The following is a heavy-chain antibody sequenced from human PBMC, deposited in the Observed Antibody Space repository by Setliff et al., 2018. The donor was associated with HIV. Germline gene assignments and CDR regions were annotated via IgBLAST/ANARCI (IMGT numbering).Heavy chain of an antibody. J-gene: IGHJ6*03. CDR1: GGSIRSNN. CDR2: IYYTGST. CDR3: ARQPYDSRSFGWFDP. V-gene: IGHV4-59*08. Sequence: PSETLSLTCTVSGGSIRSNNWSWLRQTPGKGLDWIGYIYYTGSTNYNPSLKSRVTISVDTSKNHVSLRLNSVTAADTAVYYCARQPYDSRSFGWFDPWGKGTTVTVS. D-gene: IGHD3-10*01.